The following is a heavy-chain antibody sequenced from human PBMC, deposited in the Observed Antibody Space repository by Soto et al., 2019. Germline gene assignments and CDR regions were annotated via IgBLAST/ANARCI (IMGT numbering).Heavy chain of an antibody. D-gene: IGHD3-22*01. CDR1: GGTFSRHA. CDR2: IISIFGTA. CDR3: ARGWGYDSNDYYYAY. J-gene: IGHJ4*02. V-gene: IGHV1-69*01. Sequence: QVQLVQSGAEVRKPGSSVKVSCKASGGTFSRHAISWVRQAPGQGLEWMGGIISIFGTANHAQKLQGRVTIIADESTSTVYMELSSLRSEDTAMYYCARGWGYDSNDYYYAYWGQGTLVIVSS.